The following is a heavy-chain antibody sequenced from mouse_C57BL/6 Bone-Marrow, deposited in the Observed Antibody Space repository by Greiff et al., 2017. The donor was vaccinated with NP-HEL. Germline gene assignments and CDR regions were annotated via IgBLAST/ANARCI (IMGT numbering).Heavy chain of an antibody. D-gene: IGHD1-1*01. J-gene: IGHJ3*01. CDR2: VYPYNGGT. CDR3: ARPYYYGSSYLAY. V-gene: IGHV1-36*01. CDR1: GFTFTDYY. Sequence: VQLQQSGPVLVKPGPSVKISCKASGFTFTDYYMHWVKQSHGKSLEWIGLVYPYNGGTSYNQKFKGKATLTVDTSSSTAYMELNSLTSDDSAVYYCARPYYYGSSYLAYWGQGTLVTVSA.